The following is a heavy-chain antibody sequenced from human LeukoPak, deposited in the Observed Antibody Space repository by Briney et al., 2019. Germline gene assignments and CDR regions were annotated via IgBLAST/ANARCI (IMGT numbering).Heavy chain of an antibody. D-gene: IGHD6-19*01. CDR2: FSAAGT. CDR1: GFTFRNYA. J-gene: IGHJ4*02. V-gene: IGHV3-23*01. Sequence: PGGSLRLSCVGSGFTFRNYAMNWVRQAPGKGLEWVSGFSAAGTYYADSVKGRFTTSRDDSKNTIYLQMNRLTAEDTGVYYCAKDRVRDNGWDIDYWGQGTLVTVSS. CDR3: AKDRVRDNGWDIDY.